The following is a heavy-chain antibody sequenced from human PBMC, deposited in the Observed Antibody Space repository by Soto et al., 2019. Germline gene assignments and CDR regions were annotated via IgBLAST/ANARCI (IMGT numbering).Heavy chain of an antibody. CDR2: ISTYSGDP. D-gene: IGHD5-12*01. Sequence: QVHLVQSGVEVKTPGASVKVSCQASGYTFFTYDISWVRQAPGQGLEWMGWISTYSGDPKYAQKFQGRVTMTTDTSTPAACLELRSLRSDDTAVYYCARHHGPTTSENWFDPWGQGTLVTVSS. V-gene: IGHV1-18*01. CDR3: ARHHGPTTSENWFDP. CDR1: GYTFFTYD. J-gene: IGHJ5*02.